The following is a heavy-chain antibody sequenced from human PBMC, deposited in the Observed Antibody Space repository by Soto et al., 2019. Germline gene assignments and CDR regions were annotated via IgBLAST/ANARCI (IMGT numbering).Heavy chain of an antibody. D-gene: IGHD2-2*01. CDR3: ARRTCSSTSCYEYYYYGMDV. CDR1: GYTFTSYA. Sequence: ASVKVSCXASGYTFTSYAMVWVRQAPGQRLEWMGWINAGNGNTKYSQKFQGRVTITRDTSASTAYMELSSLRSEDTAVYYCARRTCSSTSCYEYYYYGMDVWGQGTTVTVSS. V-gene: IGHV1-3*01. CDR2: INAGNGNT. J-gene: IGHJ6*02.